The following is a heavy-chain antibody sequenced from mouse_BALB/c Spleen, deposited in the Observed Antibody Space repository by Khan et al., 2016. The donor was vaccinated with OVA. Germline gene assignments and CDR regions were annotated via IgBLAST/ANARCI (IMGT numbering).Heavy chain of an antibody. Sequence: EVQLQESGPGLVKPSQSLSLTCTVTGYSITSDYAWNWIRQFPGNKLEWMGYISYSGRTSYNPSLKSRISITRDTSKNQFFLQLNSVTTEDTATYYCAGGRAYWGQGTLVTVSA. CDR1: GYSITSDYA. J-gene: IGHJ3*01. V-gene: IGHV3-2*02. D-gene: IGHD3-3*01. CDR3: AGGRAY. CDR2: ISYSGRT.